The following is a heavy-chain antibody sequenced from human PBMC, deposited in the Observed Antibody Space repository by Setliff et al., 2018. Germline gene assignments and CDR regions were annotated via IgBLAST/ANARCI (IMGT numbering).Heavy chain of an antibody. V-gene: IGHV4-39*01. Sequence: PSETLSLTCTVSGGSISSSSYYWGWIRQPPGKGLEWIGSIYYSGSTYYNPSLKSRVTISVDMSKNQFSLKLSSVTAADTAVYYCARGYSGYDYLKPFDYWGQGTLVTVSS. CDR1: GGSISSSSYY. CDR3: ARGYSGYDYLKPFDY. J-gene: IGHJ4*02. D-gene: IGHD5-12*01. CDR2: IYYSGST.